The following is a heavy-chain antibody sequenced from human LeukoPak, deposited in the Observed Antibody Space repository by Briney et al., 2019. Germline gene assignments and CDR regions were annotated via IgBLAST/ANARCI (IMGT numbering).Heavy chain of an antibody. Sequence: GSSVKVSCKASGGTFSSYAISWVRQAPGQGLEWMGGIIPIFGAANYAQKFQGRVTITADESTSTAYMELSSLRSEDTAVYYCARDRGYYGSGLTPDYWGQGTLVTVSS. J-gene: IGHJ4*02. CDR3: ARDRGYYGSGLTPDY. CDR2: IIPIFGAA. V-gene: IGHV1-69*01. D-gene: IGHD3-10*01. CDR1: GGTFSSYA.